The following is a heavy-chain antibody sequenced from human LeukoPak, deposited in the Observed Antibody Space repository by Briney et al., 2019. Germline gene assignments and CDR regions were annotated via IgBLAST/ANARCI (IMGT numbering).Heavy chain of an antibody. CDR2: IIPVIGTP. CDR3: TRDSGLMETATPYRL. Sequence: SVKVSCKTSETHFSSDAWNWVRQAPGQGLEWMGRIIPVIGTPNYAQKFQGRVTITADQSTRTVYMELRSLRSEDTAVYFCTRDSGLMETATPYRLWGQGTLVTVSS. D-gene: IGHD5-18*01. V-gene: IGHV1-69*11. CDR1: ETHFSSDA. J-gene: IGHJ4*02.